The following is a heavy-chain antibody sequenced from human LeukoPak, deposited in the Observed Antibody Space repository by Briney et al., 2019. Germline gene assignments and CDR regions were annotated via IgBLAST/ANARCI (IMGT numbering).Heavy chain of an antibody. J-gene: IGHJ4*02. CDR1: GFIFSSYA. CDR2: ISYDGSNK. CDR3: ARDRRDGYNLFDY. V-gene: IGHV3-30-3*01. Sequence: GGSLRLSCAASGFIFSSYAMHWVRQAPGKGLEWVAVISYDGSNKYYADPVKGRFTISRDNSKNTLYLQMNSLRAEDTAVYYCARDRRDGYNLFDYWGQGTLVTVSS. D-gene: IGHD5-24*01.